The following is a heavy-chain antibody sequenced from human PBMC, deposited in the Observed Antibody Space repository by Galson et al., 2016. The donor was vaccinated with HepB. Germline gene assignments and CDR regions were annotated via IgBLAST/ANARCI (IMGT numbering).Heavy chain of an antibody. CDR3: AKDKRGHSSAWYWYFDY. J-gene: IGHJ4*02. D-gene: IGHD6-13*01. CDR1: GFTFSGYA. CDR2: MSDSDDI. Sequence: LRLSCAASGFTFSGYAMAWVRQAPGKGLEWVSGMSDSDDIYYAPTVKGRFTISRDNSKNTVCLQLTSLRAEDTAVYYCAKDKRGHSSAWYWYFDYWGPGTLVSVSS. V-gene: IGHV3-23*01.